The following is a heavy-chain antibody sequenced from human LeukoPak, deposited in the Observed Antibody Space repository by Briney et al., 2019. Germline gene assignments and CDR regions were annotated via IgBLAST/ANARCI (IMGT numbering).Heavy chain of an antibody. J-gene: IGHJ3*02. CDR1: GGSINNYY. V-gene: IGHV4-4*07. D-gene: IGHD2-15*01. Sequence: PSEALSLTCTVSGGSINNYYWSWIRQPAGKGLEWIGRIYTRGSTNYNPSLKSRVTMSVDTSKNQFSLKLSSVTAADTAVYYCARGRYCSADICSGGDAFDIWGQGTMVSVSS. CDR3: ARGRYCSADICSGGDAFDI. CDR2: IYTRGST.